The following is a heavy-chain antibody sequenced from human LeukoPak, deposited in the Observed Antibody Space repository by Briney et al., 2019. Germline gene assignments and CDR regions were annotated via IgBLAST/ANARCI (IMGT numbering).Heavy chain of an antibody. J-gene: IGHJ4*02. CDR2: ISYDGSNK. CDR3: ARRLYEDY. CDR1: GFTFSSYA. Sequence: GGSLRLSCAASGFTFSSYAMHWVRQAPGKGLEWVAVISYDGSNKYYADSVKGRFTISRDNAKNSLYLQMNSLRAEDTAVYYCARRLYEDYWGQGTLVTVSS. D-gene: IGHD2-8*01. V-gene: IGHV3-30*04.